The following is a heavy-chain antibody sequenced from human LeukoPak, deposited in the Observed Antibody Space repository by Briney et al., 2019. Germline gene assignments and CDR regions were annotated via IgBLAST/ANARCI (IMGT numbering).Heavy chain of an antibody. CDR1: GGSISSGGYS. J-gene: IGHJ4*02. V-gene: IGHV4-30-2*01. D-gene: IGHD3-10*01. CDR3: ARMSPRYYYGSGGLPGSDY. Sequence: SETLSLTCAVSGGSISSGGYSWSWIRQPPGKGLEWIGYIYHSGSTYYNPSLKSRVTISVDRSKNQFSLKLSSVTAADTAVYYCARMSPRYYYGSGGLPGSDYWGQGTLVTVSS. CDR2: IYHSGST.